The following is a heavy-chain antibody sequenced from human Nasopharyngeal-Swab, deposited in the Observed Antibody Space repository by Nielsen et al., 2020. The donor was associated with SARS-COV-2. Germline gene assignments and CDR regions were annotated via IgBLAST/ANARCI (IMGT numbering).Heavy chain of an antibody. Sequence: SETLSLTCTVSGGSISSYYWSWIRQPPGKGLEWIGYIYYSGSTNYHPDLKSRVTISVETSKNQFSLKLTSVTAADTAVYYCARQALGYCSSTSCYTAFDYWGQGTLVTVSS. D-gene: IGHD2-2*02. CDR2: IYYSGST. CDR3: ARQALGYCSSTSCYTAFDY. CDR1: GGSISSYY. V-gene: IGHV4-59*08. J-gene: IGHJ4*02.